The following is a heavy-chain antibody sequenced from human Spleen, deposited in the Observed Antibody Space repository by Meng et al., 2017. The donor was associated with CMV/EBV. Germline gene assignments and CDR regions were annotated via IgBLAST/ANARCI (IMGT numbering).Heavy chain of an antibody. CDR3: ARDLDVTTGDRFFDY. CDR2: IMPVLGTA. J-gene: IGHJ4*02. D-gene: IGHD4-11*01. Sequence: SGGTFSSYSISWVRQAPGQGLEWMGGIMPVLGTATYAQRFQGRVTITTDESTSTAYMELSSLRSEDTALYYCARDLDVTTGDRFFDYWGQGTLVTVSS. CDR1: GGTFSSYS. V-gene: IGHV1-69*16.